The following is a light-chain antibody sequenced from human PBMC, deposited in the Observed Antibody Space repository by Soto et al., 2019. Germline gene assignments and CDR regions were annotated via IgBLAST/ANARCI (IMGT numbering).Light chain of an antibody. CDR1: SSNIGSNT. CDR2: SHN. V-gene: IGLV1-44*01. Sequence: QSVLTQPPSASGTPGQRITISCSGSSSNIGSNTINWYQQLPGTAPKLLIYSHNQRPSGVPDRFSGSKSGTSASLATSGLQSEDETDYYCAAWDDSLNGWVFGGGTKVTVL. J-gene: IGLJ2*01. CDR3: AAWDDSLNGWV.